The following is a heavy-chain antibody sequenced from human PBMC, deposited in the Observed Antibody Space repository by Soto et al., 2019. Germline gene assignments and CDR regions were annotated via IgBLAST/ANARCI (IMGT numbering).Heavy chain of an antibody. CDR2: IYYSGST. V-gene: IGHV4-59*01. J-gene: IGHJ3*02. D-gene: IGHD2-15*01. Sequence: SETLSLTCSVSGGSIGGYYGSWIRQPPGKGLEWIGYIYYSGSTNYNPSLKSRVTISVDTSKNQFSLKLSSVTAADTAAYYCARDVGYCSGGSCPPYAFDIWGQGTMVTVSS. CDR3: ARDVGYCSGGSCPPYAFDI. CDR1: GGSIGGYY.